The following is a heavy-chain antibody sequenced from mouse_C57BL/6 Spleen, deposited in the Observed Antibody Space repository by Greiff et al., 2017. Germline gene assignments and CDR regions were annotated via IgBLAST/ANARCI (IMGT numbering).Heavy chain of an antibody. J-gene: IGHJ2*01. CDR3: ARGGHGAFDY. CDR2: INPGSGGT. V-gene: IGHV1-54*01. Sequence: QVKLQQSGAELVRPGPSVKVSCKASGYAFPNSLIEWVKQRPGQGPEWIGVINPGSGGTNYNEKFKGKATLTADKSTSTAYMQRSSLTSEDSAVYFCARGGHGAFDYWGQGTTLTVSS. CDR1: GYAFPNSL. D-gene: IGHD3-3*01.